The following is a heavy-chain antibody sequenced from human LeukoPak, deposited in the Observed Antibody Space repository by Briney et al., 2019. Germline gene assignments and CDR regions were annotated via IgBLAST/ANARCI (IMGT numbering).Heavy chain of an antibody. J-gene: IGHJ6*03. CDR2: INPNNGAT. CDR1: GGTFSSYA. CDR3: ARNGAPGPHYYYMDV. Sequence: ASVKVSCKASGGTFSSYAISWVRQAPGQGLEWMGWINPNNGATNYAQKFQGRVTMTKATSISTAYMELNRPRSDDTAVYYCARNGAPGPHYYYMDVWGKGTTVTVSS. V-gene: IGHV1-2*02. D-gene: IGHD2-8*01.